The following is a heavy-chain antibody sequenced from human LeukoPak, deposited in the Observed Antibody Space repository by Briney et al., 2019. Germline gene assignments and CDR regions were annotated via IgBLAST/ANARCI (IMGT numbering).Heavy chain of an antibody. V-gene: IGHV1-69*13. Sequence: HRASVKVSCKASGGTFSNYAISWVRQAPGQGLEWMGGIIPIFGTAKYAQKFQGRVTITADESTSTAYIELSSLRSEDTAVYYCARDSSEFRSLIPHWGQGTLVTVSS. D-gene: IGHD2-21*01. J-gene: IGHJ1*01. CDR1: GGTFSNYA. CDR3: ARDSSEFRSLIPH. CDR2: IIPIFGTA.